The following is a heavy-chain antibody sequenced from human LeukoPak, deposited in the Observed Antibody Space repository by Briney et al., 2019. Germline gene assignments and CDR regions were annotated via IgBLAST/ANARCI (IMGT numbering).Heavy chain of an antibody. CDR2: IWYDGSNR. CDR3: ARRADDAFDI. Sequence: GGSLRLSCAASALSFSSYGMHWVRQAPGKGLEWVALIWYDGSNRYYGDSVKGRFTISRDNSKNTLYLQMNSLRAEDTAVYYCARRADDAFDIWGQGTMVTVSS. V-gene: IGHV3-33*01. J-gene: IGHJ3*02. CDR1: ALSFSSYG.